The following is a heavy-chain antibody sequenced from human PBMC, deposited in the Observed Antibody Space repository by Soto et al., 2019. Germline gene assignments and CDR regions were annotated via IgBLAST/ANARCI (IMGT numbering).Heavy chain of an antibody. CDR2: IIPIFGTA. CDR1: GGTFSSYA. CDR3: ARAQPLSTSHRMYWFDP. Sequence: QVQLVQSGAEVKKPGSSVKVSCKASGGTFSSYAISWVRQAPGQGLEWMGGIIPIFGTANYAQKFQGRVTITADESTSTAYMELSSLRSEDTAVYYSARAQPLSTSHRMYWFDPWGQGTLVTVSS. D-gene: IGHD2-2*01. V-gene: IGHV1-69*12. J-gene: IGHJ5*02.